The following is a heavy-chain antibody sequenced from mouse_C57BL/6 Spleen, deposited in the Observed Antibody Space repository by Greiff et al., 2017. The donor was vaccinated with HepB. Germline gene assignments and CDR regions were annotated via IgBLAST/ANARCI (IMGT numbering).Heavy chain of an antibody. Sequence: EVQLQQSGPELVKPGASVKMSCKASGYTFTDYNMHWVKQSHGKSLEWIGYINPNNGGTSYNQKFKGKATLTVNKSSSTAYMELRSLTSEDSAVYYCATFYYYGSSWYFDVWGTGTTVTVSS. D-gene: IGHD1-1*01. CDR3: ATFYYYGSSWYFDV. V-gene: IGHV1-22*01. CDR2: INPNNGGT. CDR1: GYTFTDYN. J-gene: IGHJ1*03.